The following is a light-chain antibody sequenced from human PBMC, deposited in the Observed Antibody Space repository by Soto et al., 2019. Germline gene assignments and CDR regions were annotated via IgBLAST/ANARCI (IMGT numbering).Light chain of an antibody. V-gene: IGKV1-39*01. CDR3: QQSYSFPRT. J-gene: IGKJ4*01. CDR2: ATS. CDR1: QSISSY. Sequence: DIQMTQSPSSLSASVGDSVTLTCRASQSISSYVNWYQQKPGKAPKILIYATSVLQGGVPSRFSGSQSGTEFTLTISSLQPEDFATYYCQQSYSFPRTFGGGTKVDI.